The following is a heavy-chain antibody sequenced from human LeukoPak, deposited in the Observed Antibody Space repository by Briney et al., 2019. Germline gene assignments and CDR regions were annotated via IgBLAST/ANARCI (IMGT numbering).Heavy chain of an antibody. CDR3: ARATAGGPRWFDP. D-gene: IGHD6-25*01. J-gene: IGHJ5*02. V-gene: IGHV4-30-4*08. Sequence: PSETLSLTCTVSGGSVSSGGYYWSWVRQHPGTGLEWIGYIYYSGSTYYNPSLKSRVTISVDTSKNQFSLKLSSVTAADTAVYYCARATAGGPRWFDPWGQGTLVTVSS. CDR1: GGSVSSGGYY. CDR2: IYYSGST.